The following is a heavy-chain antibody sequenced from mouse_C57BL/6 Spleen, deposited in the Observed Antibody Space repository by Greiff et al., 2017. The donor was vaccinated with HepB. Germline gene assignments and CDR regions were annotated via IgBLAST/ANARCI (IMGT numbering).Heavy chain of an antibody. CDR3: ARLLDGYYSY. CDR1: GFTFSSYG. D-gene: IGHD2-3*01. CDR2: ISSGGSYT. J-gene: IGHJ3*01. Sequence: EVNLVESGGDLVKPGGSLKLSCAASGFTFSSYGMSWVRQTPDKRLEWVATISSGGSYTYYPDSVKGRFTISRDNAKNTLYLQMSSLKSEDTAMYYCARLLDGYYSYWGQGTLVTVSA. V-gene: IGHV5-6*01.